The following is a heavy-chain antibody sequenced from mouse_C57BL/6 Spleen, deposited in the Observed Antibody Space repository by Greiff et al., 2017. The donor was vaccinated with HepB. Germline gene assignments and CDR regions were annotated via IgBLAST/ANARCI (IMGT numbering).Heavy chain of an antibody. Sequence: VKLQQPGAELVKPGASVKLSCKASGYTFTSYWMHWVKQRPGQGLEWIGMIHPNSGSTNYNEKFKSKATLTVDKSSSTAYMQLSSLTSEDSAVYYCARSRDYYYGSTYFDYWGQGTTLTVSS. CDR1: GYTFTSYW. V-gene: IGHV1-64*01. D-gene: IGHD1-1*01. CDR3: ARSRDYYYGSTYFDY. J-gene: IGHJ2*01. CDR2: IHPNSGST.